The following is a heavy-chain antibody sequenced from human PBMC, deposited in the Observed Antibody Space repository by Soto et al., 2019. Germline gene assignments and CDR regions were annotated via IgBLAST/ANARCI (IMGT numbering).Heavy chain of an antibody. J-gene: IGHJ3*02. Sequence: GASVKVSCKASGYTFTSYGITWVRQAPGQGLEWMGWISTYNGYTSYAQKLQGRVTMTTDTSTSTAYMELRSLRSDDTAVYYCARDWYCSGGRCSDVFDIWGQGTMVTVS. CDR1: GYTFTSYG. V-gene: IGHV1-18*01. D-gene: IGHD2-15*01. CDR2: ISTYNGYT. CDR3: ARDWYCSGGRCSDVFDI.